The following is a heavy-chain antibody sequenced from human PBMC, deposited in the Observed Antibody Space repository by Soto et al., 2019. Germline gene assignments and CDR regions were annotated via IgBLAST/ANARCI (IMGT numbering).Heavy chain of an antibody. CDR1: GFTFSNAW. CDR2: IKSKTDGGTT. D-gene: IGHD3-10*01. Sequence: GGSLRLSCAASGFTFSNAWMSWVRQAPGKGLEWVGRIKSKTDGGTTDYAAPVKGRFTISRDDSKNTLYLQVNSLKTEDTAVYYCTTELLWFGELLGSYYYYGMDVWGQGTTVTVSS. J-gene: IGHJ6*02. CDR3: TTELLWFGELLGSYYYYGMDV. V-gene: IGHV3-15*01.